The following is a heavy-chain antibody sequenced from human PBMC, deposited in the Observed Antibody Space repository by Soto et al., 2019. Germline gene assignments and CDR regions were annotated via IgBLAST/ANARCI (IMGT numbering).Heavy chain of an antibody. CDR3: AKDHLGNFFFFQAEDGIRDTVPVSAFLLNRSSDL. D-gene: IGHD3-3*01. J-gene: IGHJ2*01. V-gene: IGHV3-23*01. CDR2: LRCSGGST. Sequence: KGLECVSALRCSGGSTYYADSVMGRFTISRDNSKNTLYLQLNSLRAEDTAVYDCAKDHLGNFFFFQAEDGIRDTVPVSAFLLNRSSDL.